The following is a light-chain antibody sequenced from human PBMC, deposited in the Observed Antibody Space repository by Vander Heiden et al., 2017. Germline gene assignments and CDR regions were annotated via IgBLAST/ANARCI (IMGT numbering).Light chain of an antibody. CDR3: GAWDDSLSGI. J-gene: IGLJ1*01. CDR2: DNN. V-gene: IGLV1-51*01. CDR1: RSNIGNNY. Sequence: HSVLTQPPSVPAAPGQKVIISCSGGRSNIGNNYVSWYQQLPGTAPKLLIYDNNKRPSGIPDRFSGSKSGTSATLAITGLQTGDEADYYCGAWDDSLSGIFGSGTKVTVL.